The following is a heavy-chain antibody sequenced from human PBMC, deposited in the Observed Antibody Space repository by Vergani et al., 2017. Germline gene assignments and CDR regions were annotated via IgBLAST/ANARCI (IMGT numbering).Heavy chain of an antibody. D-gene: IGHD2-2*01. V-gene: IGHV3-23*01. J-gene: IGHJ3*01. CDR2: INNNGGRT. CDR3: AKVCGSTSCPYGGGAFDV. Sequence: QLLESGGGLIQPGGSLRLSCAASGFTFNSYAMTWVRQAPGKGLERVSGINNNGGRTYYADSVKGRFTISRDNSKNTLYLRMTDLRAEDTATYYCAKVCGSTSCPYGGGAFDVWGHGTMVTVSS. CDR1: GFTFNSYA.